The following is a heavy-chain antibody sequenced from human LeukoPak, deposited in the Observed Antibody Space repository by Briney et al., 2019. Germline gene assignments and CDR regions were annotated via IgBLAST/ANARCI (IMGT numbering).Heavy chain of an antibody. CDR1: GFTFSSYG. D-gene: IGHD3-10*01. CDR2: ISSSGSTI. J-gene: IGHJ3*02. Sequence: QAGGSLRLSCAASGFTFSSYGMSWIRQAPGKGLEWVSYISSSGSTIYYADSVKGRLTISRDNAKNSLYLQMNSLRAEDTAVYYCARPYYYGSGSSKGAFDIWGQGTMVTVSS. CDR3: ARPYYYGSGSSKGAFDI. V-gene: IGHV3-48*04.